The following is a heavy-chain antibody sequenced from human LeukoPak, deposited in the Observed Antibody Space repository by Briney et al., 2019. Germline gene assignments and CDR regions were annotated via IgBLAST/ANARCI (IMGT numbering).Heavy chain of an antibody. CDR1: GYTFTSYG. CDR2: ISAYNGNT. J-gene: IGHJ4*02. V-gene: IGHV1-18*01. Sequence: GASVKVSCKASGYTFTSYGISWVRQAPGQGLEWMGWISAYNGNTNYAQKLQGRVTMTTDTSTSTAYMELRSLRSDDTAVYYCARVNRGVYYDSSRSNRGFDYWGQGTLVTVSS. D-gene: IGHD3-22*01. CDR3: ARVNRGVYYDSSRSNRGFDY.